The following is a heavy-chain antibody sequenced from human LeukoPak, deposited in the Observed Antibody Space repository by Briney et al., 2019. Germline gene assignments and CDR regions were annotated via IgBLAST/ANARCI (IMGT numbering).Heavy chain of an antibody. V-gene: IGHV1-3*01. J-gene: IGHJ4*02. Sequence: SCAASGYTFKNYPMHWVRQAPGQRLEWMGWMNVANGNTKYSEKFQNRVTISRDTSASTAYLELSSLTSEDTAIYYCARVAIAMIVVTYFDYWGQGTLVTVSS. CDR3: ARVAIAMIVVTYFDY. CDR1: GYTFKNYP. CDR2: MNVANGNT. D-gene: IGHD3-22*01.